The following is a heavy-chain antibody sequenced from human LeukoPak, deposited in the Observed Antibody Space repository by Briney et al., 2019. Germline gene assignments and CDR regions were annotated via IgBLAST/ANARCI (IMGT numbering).Heavy chain of an antibody. CDR3: ARGRTYYDILTGYSGFDY. CDR1: GYTFTSYD. V-gene: IGHV1-8*01. J-gene: IGHJ4*02. Sequence: ASVKLSCKASGYTFTSYDINWVRQATGQGLEWMGWMNPNSDNTGYAHKFQGRVTMTRNTSISTAYMELNSLRAEDTAVYYCARGRTYYDILTGYSGFDYWGQGTLVTVSS. D-gene: IGHD3-9*01. CDR2: MNPNSDNT.